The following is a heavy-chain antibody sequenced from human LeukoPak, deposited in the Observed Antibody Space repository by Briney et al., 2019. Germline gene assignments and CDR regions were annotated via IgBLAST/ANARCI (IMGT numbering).Heavy chain of an antibody. CDR1: GFTFSSYS. V-gene: IGHV3-21*04. Sequence: GGSLRLSCAASGFTFSSYSMNWVRQAPGKGLEWVSSISSSSSYIYYADSVKGRFTISRDNSKNTLYLQMNSLRAEDTAVYYCAKRALAAAGTDYWGQGTLVTVSS. D-gene: IGHD6-13*01. CDR3: AKRALAAAGTDY. CDR2: ISSSSSYI. J-gene: IGHJ4*02.